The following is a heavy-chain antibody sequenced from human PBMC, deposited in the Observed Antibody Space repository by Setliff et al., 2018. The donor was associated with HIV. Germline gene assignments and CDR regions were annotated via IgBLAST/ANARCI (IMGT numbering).Heavy chain of an antibody. Sequence: PSETLSLTCTVSGGSISSSGYYWGWVRQPPGRGLEWIATIYSSGSTYCNPSLKSRVTMSVDTSKNQFSLRLSSVTAADTAVYYCARAPIVSSGWTQYYFDYWGQGTLVTVSS. V-gene: IGHV4-39*01. D-gene: IGHD6-19*01. CDR1: GGSISSSGYY. J-gene: IGHJ4*02. CDR3: ARAPIVSSGWTQYYFDY. CDR2: IYSSGST.